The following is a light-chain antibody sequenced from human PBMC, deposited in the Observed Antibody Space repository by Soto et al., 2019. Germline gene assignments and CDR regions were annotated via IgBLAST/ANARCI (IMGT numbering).Light chain of an antibody. V-gene: IGKV3D-20*02. Sequence: GTRSLAAGERATLSCRASQNVGSDYLAWYQQKPGQAPRLLMYGASTRATGIPDRFTGSGSGTDFTLTLRCLEPDDFAVYYCQPRINWWPSAQGTNVDVK. J-gene: IGKJ1*01. CDR3: QPRINWWP. CDR1: QNVGSDY. CDR2: GAS.